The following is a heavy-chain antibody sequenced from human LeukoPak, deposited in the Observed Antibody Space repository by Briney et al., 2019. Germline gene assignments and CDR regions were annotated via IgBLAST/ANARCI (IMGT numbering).Heavy chain of an antibody. V-gene: IGHV1-2*06. CDR1: GYTFTSYY. CDR2: INPNSGDT. D-gene: IGHD2-2*01. Sequence: ASVKVSCKASGYTFTSYYMHWVRQAPGQGLEWMGRINPNSGDTNYAQNFQGRVTMTRDTSISTAYMELSRLSSDDTAVYYCARDYCSSTSCLFDYWGQGTLVTVSS. J-gene: IGHJ4*02. CDR3: ARDYCSSTSCLFDY.